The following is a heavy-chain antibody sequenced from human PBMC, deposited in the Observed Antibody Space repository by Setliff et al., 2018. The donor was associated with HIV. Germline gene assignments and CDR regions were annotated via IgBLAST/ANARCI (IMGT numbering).Heavy chain of an antibody. J-gene: IGHJ4*02. V-gene: IGHV4-39*01. CDR2: IYYSGST. Sequence: SETLSLTCTVSGGSISSGKYSWGWIRQPPGKGLEWIGTIYYSGSTYYNPSLESRVTISEDTSNNQFSLKLSSVTAADTAVYYCARREGPLDYWGQGTLVTVSS. CDR1: GGSISSGKYS. CDR3: ARREGPLDY.